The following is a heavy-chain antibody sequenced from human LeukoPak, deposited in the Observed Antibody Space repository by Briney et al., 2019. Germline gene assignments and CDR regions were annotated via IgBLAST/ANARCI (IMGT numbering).Heavy chain of an antibody. J-gene: IGHJ4*02. CDR1: GYSFTSYW. CDR2: IYPGDSDT. D-gene: IGHD2-2*01. Sequence: GESLRISCKGSGYSFTSYWIGWVRQMPGKGLEWMGIIYPGDSDTKYSPSFQGQVTISADKSISTASLQWSSLKASDTAIYYCARPLGYCSRTCCPKSRGYYYFDYWGQGTLVTVSS. CDR3: ARPLGYCSRTCCPKSRGYYYFDY. V-gene: IGHV5-51*01.